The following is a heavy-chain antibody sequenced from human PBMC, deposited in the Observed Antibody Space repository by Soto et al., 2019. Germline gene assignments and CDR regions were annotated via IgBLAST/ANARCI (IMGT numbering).Heavy chain of an antibody. Sequence: QVQLQESGPGLVKPSQTLSLTCTVSGASITSLYYYWGWIRQPPGKGLEWIGSSYHSGSTYYAPSLMSRVAMSVDTSKNQFSLKLNSVTAADTAVYYCARRGWGSSSFFDYWGQGTLVTVSS. CDR3: ARRGWGSSSFFDY. J-gene: IGHJ4*02. D-gene: IGHD6-6*01. CDR1: GASITSLYYY. V-gene: IGHV4-39*01. CDR2: SYHSGST.